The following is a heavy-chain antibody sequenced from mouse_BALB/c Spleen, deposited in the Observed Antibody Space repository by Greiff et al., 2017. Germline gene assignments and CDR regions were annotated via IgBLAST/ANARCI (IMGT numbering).Heavy chain of an antibody. CDR2: ISTYYGDA. Sequence: QVQLQQSGAELVRPGVSVKISCKGSGYTFTDYAMHWVKQNHAKSLEWFGVISTYYGDASYNQKIKGKATMTVDKSSSTAHMGLLSLTSEDSAVYYCGRGAMITAAPDYWGQGTTLTVSS. CDR1: GYTFTDYA. D-gene: IGHD2-4*01. CDR3: GRGAMITAAPDY. J-gene: IGHJ2*01. V-gene: IGHV1S137*01.